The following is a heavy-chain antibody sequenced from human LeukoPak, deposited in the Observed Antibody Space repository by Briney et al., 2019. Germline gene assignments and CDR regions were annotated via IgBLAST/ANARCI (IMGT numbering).Heavy chain of an antibody. D-gene: IGHD6-13*01. CDR3: ARSSIAAVDY. CDR2: IYYSGST. V-gene: IGHV4-39*01. CDR1: GGSISSSSYY. Sequence: SETLCLTCTVSGGSISSSSYYWGWIRQPPGKGLEWIGSIYYSGSTYYNPSLKSRVTISVDTSKNQFSLKLSSVTAADTAVYYCARSSIAAVDYWGQGTLVTVSS. J-gene: IGHJ4*02.